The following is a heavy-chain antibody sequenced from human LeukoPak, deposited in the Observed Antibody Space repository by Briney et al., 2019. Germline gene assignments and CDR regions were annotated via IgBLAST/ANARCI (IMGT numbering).Heavy chain of an antibody. Sequence: SESLSLTCAVDGGSFSAYYWSWVRQPPGKGLEWVGEINRSGSPNFNPSLKSRITISLSTSKNHLSFKLSSVIAADATAYYCSREVWYQLLKSHGGYNWFYPWGQGTLVTVSS. CDR3: SREVWYQLLKSHGGYNWFYP. CDR2: INRSGSP. D-gene: IGHD2-2*01. J-gene: IGHJ5*01. CDR1: GGSFSAYY. V-gene: IGHV4-34*01.